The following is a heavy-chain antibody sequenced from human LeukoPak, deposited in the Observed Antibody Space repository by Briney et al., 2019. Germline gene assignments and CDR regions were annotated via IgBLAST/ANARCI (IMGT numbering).Heavy chain of an antibody. CDR2: IYHSGST. CDR1: GGSISSGGYS. D-gene: IGHD1-26*01. V-gene: IGHV4-30-2*01. Sequence: PSETLSLTCAVSGGSISSGGYSWSWIRQPPGKGLEWIGYIYHSGSTYYNPSLKSRVTISVDRSKNQFSLKLSSVTAADTAVYYCARSGAEHAFDIWGQGTIVTVSS. CDR3: ARSGAEHAFDI. J-gene: IGHJ3*02.